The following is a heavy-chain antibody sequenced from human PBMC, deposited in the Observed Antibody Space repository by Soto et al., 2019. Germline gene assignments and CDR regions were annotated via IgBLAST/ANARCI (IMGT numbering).Heavy chain of an antibody. Sequence: SETLSLTCVVSRGSITTGGNSLQWVRQPPGKGLEWIGYIYQSGTTFYNPSLRSRVTMSVHRSKNQFSLNLRSVTAADTAVYYCARGMKDTHFVFMDVWGQGTTVTVSS. D-gene: IGHD3-3*02. J-gene: IGHJ6*02. CDR2: IYQSGTT. V-gene: IGHV4-30-2*01. CDR3: ARGMKDTHFVFMDV. CDR1: RGSITTGGNS.